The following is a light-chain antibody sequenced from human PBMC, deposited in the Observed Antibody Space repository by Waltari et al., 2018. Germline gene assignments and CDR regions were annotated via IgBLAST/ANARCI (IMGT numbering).Light chain of an antibody. CDR2: HAS. V-gene: IGKV1-33*01. J-gene: IGKJ5*01. CDR3: QQFSNLPIT. Sequence: DIQMTQSPSSLSASAGDRVTITCQSSRDISNYLNWYQQKPGKAPKLLISHASNLETGVPSRFRGSGSGTDFTFTITSLQPEDIATYYCQQFSNLPITFGQGTRLEIK. CDR1: RDISNY.